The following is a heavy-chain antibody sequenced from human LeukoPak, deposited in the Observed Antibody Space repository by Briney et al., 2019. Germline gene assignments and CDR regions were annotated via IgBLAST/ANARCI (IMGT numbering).Heavy chain of an antibody. V-gene: IGHV4-39*07. Sequence: SETLSLTCAVSGGSISSSSYYWGWIRQPPGKGLEWIGSIYYSGSTYYNPSLKSRVTISVDTSKNQFSLKLSSVTAADTAVYYCTRETSQKGAHYMDVWGKGTTVTISS. J-gene: IGHJ6*03. CDR3: TRETSQKGAHYMDV. CDR2: IYYSGST. D-gene: IGHD3-16*01. CDR1: GGSISSSSYY.